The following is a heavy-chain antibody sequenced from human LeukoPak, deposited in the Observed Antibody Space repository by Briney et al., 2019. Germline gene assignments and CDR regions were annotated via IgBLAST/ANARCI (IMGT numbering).Heavy chain of an antibody. CDR1: GYTFTSYG. D-gene: IGHD3-3*01. CDR2: VSAYNGNT. Sequence: ASVKVSCKASGYTFTSYGISWVRQAPGQGLEWMGWVSAYNGNTNYAQKLQGRVTMTTDTSTSTAYMELRSLRSDDTAVYYCARDSIFGVVNVPDYWGQGTLVTVSS. V-gene: IGHV1-18*01. CDR3: ARDSIFGVVNVPDY. J-gene: IGHJ4*02.